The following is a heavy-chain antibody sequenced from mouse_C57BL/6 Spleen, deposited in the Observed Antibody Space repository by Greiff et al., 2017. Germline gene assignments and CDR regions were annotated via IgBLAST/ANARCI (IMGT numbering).Heavy chain of an antibody. V-gene: IGHV5-4*01. J-gene: IGHJ1*03. CDR2: ISDGGSYT. D-gene: IGHD1-1*01. CDR3: ARRYYYGSSRYFDV. Sequence: LEWVATISDGGSYTYYPDNVKGRFTISRDNAKNNLYLQMSHLKSEDTAMYYCARRYYYGSSRYFDVWGTGTTVXVSS.